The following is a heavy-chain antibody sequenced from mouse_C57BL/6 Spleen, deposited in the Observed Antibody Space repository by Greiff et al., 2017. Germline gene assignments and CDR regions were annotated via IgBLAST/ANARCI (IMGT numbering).Heavy chain of an antibody. J-gene: IGHJ2*01. V-gene: IGHV1-55*01. Sequence: QVQLQQPGAELVKPGASVKMSCKASGYTFTSYWITWVKQRPGQGLEWIGDIYPGSGSTNYNEKFKSKATLTVDTSSSTAYMQRSSLTSEDSAVYYCARGDSNYDYFDYWGQGTTLTVSS. CDR3: ARGDSNYDYFDY. D-gene: IGHD2-5*01. CDR1: GYTFTSYW. CDR2: IYPGSGST.